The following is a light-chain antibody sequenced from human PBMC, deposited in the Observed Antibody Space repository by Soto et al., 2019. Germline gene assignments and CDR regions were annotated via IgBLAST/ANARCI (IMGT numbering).Light chain of an antibody. J-gene: IGLJ1*01. CDR1: SSDVGGYNY. CDR2: DVS. V-gene: IGLV2-14*01. CDR3: SSYTSSSTXV. Sequence: QSALTQPASVSGSPGQSITISCTGTSSDVGGYNYVSWYQQHPGKAPKVMIYDVSNRPSGVSNRFSGSKSGNTASLTISGLQAEDEADYYCSSYTSSSTXVXGTGTKVTVL.